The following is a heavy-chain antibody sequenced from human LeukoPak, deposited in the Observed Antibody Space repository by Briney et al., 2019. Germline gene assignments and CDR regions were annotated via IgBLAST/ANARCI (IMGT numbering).Heavy chain of an antibody. CDR3: ARSDAHLASDY. Sequence: ASVKVSCKTSGYTFTSYGISWVRQAPGQGLEWMGWINAYHGNTKYAQKFQGRVTMTIDTSTSTAYMELRSLRSDDTAVYYCARSDAHLASDYWGQGTLVTVSS. V-gene: IGHV1-18*01. D-gene: IGHD2-21*01. J-gene: IGHJ4*02. CDR1: GYTFTSYG. CDR2: INAYHGNT.